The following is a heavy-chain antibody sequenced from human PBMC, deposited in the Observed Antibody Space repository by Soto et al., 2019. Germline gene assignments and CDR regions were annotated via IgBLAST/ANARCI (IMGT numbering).Heavy chain of an antibody. V-gene: IGHV4-31*03. CDR2: VYHSGST. J-gene: IGHJ4*02. D-gene: IGHD3-16*01. CDR3: ARGVPMGPYYFDY. CDR1: GGSISSGGYY. Sequence: QVQLQESGPGLVKPSQTLSLTCTVSGGSISSGGYYWIWIRQHPGKGLEWVGFVYHSGSTYYNPSFKSRVTISVDTSKSQFSLKLSSVTAADTAVYYCARGVPMGPYYFDYWGQETPVTVAA.